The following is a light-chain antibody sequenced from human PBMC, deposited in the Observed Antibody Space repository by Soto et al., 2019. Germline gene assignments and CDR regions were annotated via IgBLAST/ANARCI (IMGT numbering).Light chain of an antibody. CDR2: DTS. Sequence: DIMIAQDPSTLSASLGERASLSCRASQTVSNKLAWYQHKPGQAPRLLIYDTSNRATGIPARFSGSGSGTDFTLTISSLEPEDFAVYYCQQRSKWPITFGQGTRLDI. V-gene: IGKV3-11*01. J-gene: IGKJ5*01. CDR1: QTVSNK. CDR3: QQRSKWPIT.